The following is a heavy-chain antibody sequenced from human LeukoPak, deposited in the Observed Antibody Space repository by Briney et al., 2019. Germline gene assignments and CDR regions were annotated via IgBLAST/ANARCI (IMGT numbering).Heavy chain of an antibody. CDR2: ITSTGKYM. D-gene: IGHD5-24*01. Sequence: GGSLRLSCAASGFTLSSHSKNWVRQAPGKGLEWVSSITSTGKYMFYADSVRGRFTISRDNAKNSVYLQMNSLRAEDTAVYYCAREIVQLWIDFWGQGTLVTVSS. J-gene: IGHJ4*02. CDR1: GFTLSSHS. CDR3: AREIVQLWIDF. V-gene: IGHV3-21*01.